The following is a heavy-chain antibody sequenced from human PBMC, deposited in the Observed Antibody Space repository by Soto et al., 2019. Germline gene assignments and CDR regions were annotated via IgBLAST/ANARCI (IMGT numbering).Heavy chain of an antibody. CDR2: IYWDDDK. J-gene: IGHJ4*02. Sequence: QIPWKGSGLTLVKPTQTLTLTGTFSGFSLRTNGMGVGWIRHSPGKALEWFALIYWDDDKRYSPSLRSRLTITQDTSKNQVDLTMTNMDPVDTATYYCARLTRGVYDLDRLWEKFDYWGQGTLVTVSS. D-gene: IGHD5-12*01. CDR3: ARLTRGVYDLDRLWEKFDY. V-gene: IGHV2-5*02. CDR1: GFSLRTNGMG.